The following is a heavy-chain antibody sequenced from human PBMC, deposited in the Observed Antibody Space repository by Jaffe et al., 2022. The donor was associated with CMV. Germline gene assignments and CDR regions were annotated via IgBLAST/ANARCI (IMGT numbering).Heavy chain of an antibody. CDR2: ISVYNGNT. CDR1: GYTFSTYG. Sequence: QVQLVQSGAEVKKPGASVKVSCKASGYTFSTYGISWVRQAPGQGLDWMGWISVYNGNTKYAQKLQGRVTMTTDTSTSTVYMELRSLRSDDTAVYYCARPAIAARQVSYFDYWGQGALVTVSS. J-gene: IGHJ4*02. D-gene: IGHD6-6*01. V-gene: IGHV1-18*04. CDR3: ARPAIAARQVSYFDY.